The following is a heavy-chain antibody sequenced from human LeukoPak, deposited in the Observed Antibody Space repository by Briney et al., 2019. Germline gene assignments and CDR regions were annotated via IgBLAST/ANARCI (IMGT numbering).Heavy chain of an antibody. V-gene: IGHV1-69*05. CDR3: ARVGRPIENYMDV. J-gene: IGHJ6*03. D-gene: IGHD3-16*02. Sequence: SVKVSCKASGGTFSSYAISWVRQAPGQGLEWMGGIIPIFGTANYAQKFQGRVTITTDESTSTAYMELSSLRSEDTAVYYYARVGRPIENYMDVWGKGTTVTVSS. CDR1: GGTFSSYA. CDR2: IIPIFGTA.